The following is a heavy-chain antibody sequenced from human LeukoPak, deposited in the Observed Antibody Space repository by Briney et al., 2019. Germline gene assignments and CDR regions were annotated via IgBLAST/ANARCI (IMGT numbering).Heavy chain of an antibody. Sequence: SQTLSLTCTVSGDSLTSGSRYWSWIRQPAGKGLEWIGHFYSSTRTTYNPSLESRVTISGDTAKNQFSLKLDSVTAADTAVYFCARCMSELDYGDYAYYYHMDVWGRGTTVTVSS. D-gene: IGHD4-17*01. J-gene: IGHJ6*04. V-gene: IGHV4-61*09. CDR2: FYSSTRT. CDR1: GDSLTSGSRY. CDR3: ARCMSELDYGDYAYYYHMDV.